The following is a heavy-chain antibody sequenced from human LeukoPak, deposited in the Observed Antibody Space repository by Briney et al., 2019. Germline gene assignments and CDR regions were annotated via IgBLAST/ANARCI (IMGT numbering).Heavy chain of an antibody. CDR3: TRGRYGSGSFDY. CDR2: IGSKRNNYAT. V-gene: IGHV3-73*01. D-gene: IGHD3-10*01. Sequence: GGSLRLSCAPSGFIFSDSTLHWVRQASGKGPEWVGRIGSKRNNYATKYADSVRGRFTISRDDSKNTAYLQMNSLKIEDTAMYYCTRGRYGSGSFDYWGQGTLVTVSS. CDR1: GFIFSDST. J-gene: IGHJ4*02.